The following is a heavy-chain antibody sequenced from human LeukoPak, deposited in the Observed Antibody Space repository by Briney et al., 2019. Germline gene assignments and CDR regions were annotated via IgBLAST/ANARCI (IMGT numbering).Heavy chain of an antibody. CDR3: ARDTLTGFCYFAMDV. J-gene: IGHJ6*02. Sequence: ASVKVSCKASGFIFTSYYMHWVRQAPGQGLEWMGIINPSGTSTTYAQNFQGRLTMTRDTSTSTVYMELSSLRSDDTAVYYCARDTLTGFCYFAMDVWGQGTTVTVSS. CDR2: INPSGTST. D-gene: IGHD3-9*01. V-gene: IGHV1-46*01. CDR1: GFIFTSYY.